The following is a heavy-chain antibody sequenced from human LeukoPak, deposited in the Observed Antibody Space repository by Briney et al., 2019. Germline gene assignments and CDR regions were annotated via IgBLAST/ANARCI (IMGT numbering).Heavy chain of an antibody. D-gene: IGHD2-21*01. J-gene: IGHJ4*02. Sequence: SETLSLTCTVSGYSISSGYYWGWIRQPPGKGLEWIGSIYHSGSTYYNPSLKSRVTISVDTSKNQFSLKLSSVTAADTAVYYCARGCGGDCYYLDYWGQGTLVTVSS. CDR2: IYHSGST. V-gene: IGHV4-38-2*02. CDR3: ARGCGGDCYYLDY. CDR1: GYSISSGYY.